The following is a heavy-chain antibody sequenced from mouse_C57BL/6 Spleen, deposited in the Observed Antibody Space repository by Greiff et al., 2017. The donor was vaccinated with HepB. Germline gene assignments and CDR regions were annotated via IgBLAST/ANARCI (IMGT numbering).Heavy chain of an antibody. D-gene: IGHD2-12*01. J-gene: IGHJ4*01. CDR3: AKKYYSPYYAMDY. CDR2: IWRGGST. V-gene: IGHV2-5*01. CDR1: GFSLTSYG. Sequence: QVQLKESGPGLVQPSQSLSITCTVSGFSLTSYGVHWVRQSPGKGLEWLGVIWRGGSTDYNAAFMSRLSITKDNSKSQVFFKMNSLQADDTAIYYCAKKYYSPYYAMDYWGQGTSVTVSS.